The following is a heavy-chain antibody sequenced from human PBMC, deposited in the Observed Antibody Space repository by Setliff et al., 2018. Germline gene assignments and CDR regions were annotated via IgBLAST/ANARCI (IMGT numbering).Heavy chain of an antibody. Sequence: SVKVSCKASGGTFSTFAINWVRQAPGRGLEWMGGIIPIFGTANFAQKFKGRVTITTDESTSTAYMELSSVTAADTAVYFCARLNDYGDPRPYYYYMDVWGKGTTVTVSS. CDR1: GGTFSTFA. D-gene: IGHD4-17*01. CDR3: ARLNDYGDPRPYYYYMDV. V-gene: IGHV1-69*05. CDR2: IIPIFGTA. J-gene: IGHJ6*03.